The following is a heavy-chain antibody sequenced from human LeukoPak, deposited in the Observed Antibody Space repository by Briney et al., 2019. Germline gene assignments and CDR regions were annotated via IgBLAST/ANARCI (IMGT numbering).Heavy chain of an antibody. Sequence: GESLKISCKASGYTFTNYWIGWVRQMPGKGLEWMGIISPGDSDSTYSPSFEGQVTFSVDKSVTSVFLQWRSLKASDTAIYYCALPSNKVKRYCVDSNCLHAPFDVWGKGTTVIVSS. CDR3: ALPSNKVKRYCVDSNCLHAPFDV. CDR2: ISPGDSDS. V-gene: IGHV5-51*01. CDR1: GYTFTNYW. D-gene: IGHD2-15*01. J-gene: IGHJ3*01.